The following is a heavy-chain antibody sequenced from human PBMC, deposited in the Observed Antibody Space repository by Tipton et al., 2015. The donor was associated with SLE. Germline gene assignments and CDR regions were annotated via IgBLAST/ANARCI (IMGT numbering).Heavy chain of an antibody. CDR1: GGPTSSYY. CDR2: IYYNGRT. Sequence: TLSLTCTVSGGPTSSYYWSWIRQPPGKGLEWLGYIYYNGRTNYNPSLKSRVSISIDTSKNQFSLKVTSVTAADTAVYYCARDVGGYNTGWFPYYFDYWGQGTLVTVSS. V-gene: IGHV4-59*01. CDR3: ARDVGGYNTGWFPYYFDY. J-gene: IGHJ4*02. D-gene: IGHD2-8*02.